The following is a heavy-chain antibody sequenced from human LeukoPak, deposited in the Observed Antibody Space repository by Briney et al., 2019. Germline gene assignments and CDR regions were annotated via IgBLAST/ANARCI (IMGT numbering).Heavy chain of an antibody. Sequence: PGGSLRLSCAASGFTFGSYSMNSVRQAPGKGLEWVLSIRSSSSYIYYADSVKGRFTISRDNAKNSLYLQMNSLRAEDTAVYYCARDRGTAFDYWGQGTLVTVSS. J-gene: IGHJ4*02. D-gene: IGHD3-10*01. CDR3: ARDRGTAFDY. CDR1: GFTFGSYS. CDR2: IRSSSSYI. V-gene: IGHV3-21*01.